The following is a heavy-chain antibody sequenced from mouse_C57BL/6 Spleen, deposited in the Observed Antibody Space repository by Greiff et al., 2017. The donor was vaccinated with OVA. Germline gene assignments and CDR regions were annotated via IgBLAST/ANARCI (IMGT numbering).Heavy chain of an antibody. J-gene: IGHJ3*01. CDR3: ARNYYGSSPGFAY. CDR1: GYTFTSYW. V-gene: IGHV1-55*01. D-gene: IGHD1-1*01. CDR2: IYPGSGST. Sequence: QVQLQQPGAELVKPGASVKMSCKASGYTFTSYWITWVKQRPGQGLEWIGDIYPGSGSTNYNEKFKSKATLTVDTSSSTAYMQLSSLTSEDSAVYYCARNYYGSSPGFAYWGQGTLVTVSA.